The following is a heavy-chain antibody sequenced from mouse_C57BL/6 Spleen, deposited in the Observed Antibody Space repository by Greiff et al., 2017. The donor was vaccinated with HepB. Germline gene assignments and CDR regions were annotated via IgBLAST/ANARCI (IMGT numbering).Heavy chain of an antibody. CDR3: ATEGAYYGNYVPCAY. J-gene: IGHJ3*01. CDR2: IHPNSGST. CDR1: GYTFTSYW. V-gene: IGHV1-64*01. D-gene: IGHD2-10*01. Sequence: QVQLQQPGAELVKPGASVKLSCKASGYTFTSYWMHWVKQRPGQGLEWIGMIHPNSGSTNYNEKFKSKATLTVDKSSSTAYMQLSSLTSEDSAVYYCATEGAYYGNYVPCAYWGQGTLVTVSA.